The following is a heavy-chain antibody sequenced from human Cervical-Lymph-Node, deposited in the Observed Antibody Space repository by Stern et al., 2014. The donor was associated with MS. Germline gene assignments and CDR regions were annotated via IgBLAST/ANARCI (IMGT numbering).Heavy chain of an antibody. CDR1: GYTFSSYG. D-gene: IGHD5-12*01. J-gene: IGHJ3*02. CDR3: ARGGYPDAFDI. Sequence: QVQLVQSGAEVTKPGASVTVSCKASGYTFSSYGINWVRQAPGQGLEWMGWISAYSRNTDYAQKLQGRVTMTTDTSTSTAYMKLRSLKSDDTAVYYCARGGYPDAFDIWGKGTMVTVSS. V-gene: IGHV1-18*01. CDR2: ISAYSRNT.